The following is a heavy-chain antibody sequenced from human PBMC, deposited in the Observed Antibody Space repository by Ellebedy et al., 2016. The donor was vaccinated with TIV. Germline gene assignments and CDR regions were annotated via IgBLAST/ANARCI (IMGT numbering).Heavy chain of an antibody. CDR3: ARASTLIAAAGTEPFDY. D-gene: IGHD6-13*01. Sequence: AASVKVSCKASGGTFSSYAISWVRQAPGQGLEWMGGIIPIFGTANYAQKFQGRVTITADESTSTAYMELSSLRSEDTAVYYCARASTLIAAAGTEPFDYWGQGTLVTVSS. CDR2: IIPIFGTA. V-gene: IGHV1-69*13. J-gene: IGHJ4*02. CDR1: GGTFSSYA.